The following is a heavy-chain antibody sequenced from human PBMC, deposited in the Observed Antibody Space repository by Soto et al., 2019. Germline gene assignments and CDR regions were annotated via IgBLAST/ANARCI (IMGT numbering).Heavy chain of an antibody. J-gene: IGHJ4*02. D-gene: IGHD3-22*01. V-gene: IGHV3-9*01. CDR3: AKDRLDYYDSSDQSAAFDY. CDR1: GFTFDDYA. Sequence: PGGSLRLSCAASGFTFDDYAMHWVRQAPGKGLEWVSGISWNSGSIGYADSVKGRFTISRDNAKNSLYLQMNSLRAEDTALYYCAKDRLDYYDSSDQSAAFDYWGQGTLVTVYS. CDR2: ISWNSGSI.